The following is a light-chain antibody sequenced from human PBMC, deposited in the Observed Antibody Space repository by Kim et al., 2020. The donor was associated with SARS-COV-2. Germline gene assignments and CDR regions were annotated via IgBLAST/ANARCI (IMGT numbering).Light chain of an antibody. CDR3: SSYTSSSTWV. CDR1: SSDVSGYND. V-gene: IGLV2-14*04. CDR2: DVS. Sequence: GQDITISCTTTSSDVSGYNDIYLYQQHPGKAPKLMIYDVSKRPSGVSNRFSGSKSGNTASLTISGLQAEDEADYYFSSYTSSSTWVFGGGTKLTVL. J-gene: IGLJ3*02.